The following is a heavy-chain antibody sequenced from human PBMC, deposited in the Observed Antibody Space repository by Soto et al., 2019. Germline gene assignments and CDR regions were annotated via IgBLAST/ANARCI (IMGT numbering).Heavy chain of an antibody. Sequence: QVQLVQSGAEVKKPGSSVKVSCKASGGTFSNYAFSWVRQAPGQGLDWMGTTIPIFGTTNFAQKFQGRVTMTADESTTTVYMELSSLRSDDTAIYYCARELPPGPGTFLEDAFDIWGQGTTVTVSS. CDR3: ARELPPGPGTFLEDAFDI. D-gene: IGHD2-2*01. V-gene: IGHV1-69*15. CDR2: TIPIFGTT. J-gene: IGHJ3*02. CDR1: GGTFSNYA.